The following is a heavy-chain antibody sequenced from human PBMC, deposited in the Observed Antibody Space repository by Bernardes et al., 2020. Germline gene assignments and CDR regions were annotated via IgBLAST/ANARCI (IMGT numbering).Heavy chain of an antibody. CDR2: VFHNGTT. V-gene: IGHV4-59*03. D-gene: IGHD6-19*01. CDR1: GGSIFGYY. CDR3: VAGNGWLDF. Sequence: SETLSLTCAVSGGSIFGYYWSWIRQPPGKGLEHIGYVFHNGTTNYDPSLKGRVTISVDTSRRRFPLILSSITAANTAAYYCVAGNGWLDFWTPGSLVTVS. J-gene: IGHJ4*02.